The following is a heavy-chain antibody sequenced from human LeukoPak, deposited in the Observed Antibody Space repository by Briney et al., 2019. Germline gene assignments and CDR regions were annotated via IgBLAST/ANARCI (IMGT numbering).Heavy chain of an antibody. CDR2: IRYDGSNK. Sequence: PGGSLRLSCAASGFTFSSYGMHWVRQAPGKGLEWVAFIRYDGSNKYYADSVKGRFTISRDNSKNTLYLQMNSLRAEDTAVYYCARPARGDYAGDYWGQGTLVTVSS. CDR3: ARPARGDYAGDY. CDR1: GFTFSSYG. D-gene: IGHD4-17*01. J-gene: IGHJ4*02. V-gene: IGHV3-30*02.